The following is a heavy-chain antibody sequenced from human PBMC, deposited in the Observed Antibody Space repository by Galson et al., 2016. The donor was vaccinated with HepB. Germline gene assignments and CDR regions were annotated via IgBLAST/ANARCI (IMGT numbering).Heavy chain of an antibody. Sequence: SETLSLTCSVSGGSVTSDICYWSWIRWSPGKGLEWTGYIYYTGSTNYNPSFSSRVTISVDTSKNQFSLRLTSVTAADTAVYYCAREMGRAAAGHNWFDPWGQGTLVTVSS. V-gene: IGHV4-61*01. CDR1: GGSVTSDICY. CDR3: AREMGRAAAGHNWFDP. D-gene: IGHD6-13*01. J-gene: IGHJ5*02. CDR2: IYYTGST.